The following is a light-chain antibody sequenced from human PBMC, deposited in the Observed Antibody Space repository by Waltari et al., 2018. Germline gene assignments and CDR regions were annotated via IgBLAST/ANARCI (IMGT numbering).Light chain of an antibody. CDR2: AAS. CDR3: QQSYSTPPWT. CDR1: QSISSN. Sequence: DIQMTQSPSSLSASVGDRVPITCRASQSISSNLNWYQQKPGKAPELLIYAASSLQSGVPARFSGSGSGTDFTLTISSLQPEDFATYYCQQSYSTPPWTFGQGTKVEIK. J-gene: IGKJ1*01. V-gene: IGKV1-39*01.